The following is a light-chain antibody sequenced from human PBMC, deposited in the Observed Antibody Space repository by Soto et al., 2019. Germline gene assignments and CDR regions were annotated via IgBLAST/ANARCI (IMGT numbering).Light chain of an antibody. CDR3: RQYGRSLGFA. V-gene: IGKV4-1*01. CDR2: GAS. Sequence: IVMTQSPDSLAVSLGERATINCKSSQSVLYSSNNKNYLAWYQQKPGQAPRLLIYGASSRASGVPDRFSGSGSGTDFTLTISRLEPEDFAVYYCRQYGRSLGFAVGGGTKVDIK. J-gene: IGKJ4*01. CDR1: QSVLYSSNNKNY.